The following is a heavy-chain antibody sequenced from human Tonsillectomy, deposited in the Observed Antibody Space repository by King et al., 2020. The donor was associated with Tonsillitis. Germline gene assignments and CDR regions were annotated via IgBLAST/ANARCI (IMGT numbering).Heavy chain of an antibody. CDR2: INPSGGST. CDR3: ATTGDSGYDLGP. V-gene: IGHV1-46*03. CDR1: GYTFTSYY. Sequence: VQLVESGAEVKKPGASVKVSCKASGYTFTSYYMHWVRQAPGQGLEWMGIINPSGGSTSYAQKFQGRVTMTRDTATSTVYMELSSLRSEDTAVYYCATTGDSGYDLGPWGQGTLITVSS. D-gene: IGHD5-12*01. J-gene: IGHJ5*02.